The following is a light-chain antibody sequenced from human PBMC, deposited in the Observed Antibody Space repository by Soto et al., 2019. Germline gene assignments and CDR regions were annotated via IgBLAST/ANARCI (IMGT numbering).Light chain of an antibody. CDR3: QQYGGSPFT. V-gene: IGKV3-20*01. CDR2: GAS. Sequence: EVVLTQSPGTLSLSPGERATLSCRASQSVTSNYLAWYQQKPGQAPRLLIYGASIRATGIPDRFSGSGSGTDFTLTISRLEPEDFAVYYCQQYGGSPFTFGGGTKVEI. CDR1: QSVTSNY. J-gene: IGKJ4*01.